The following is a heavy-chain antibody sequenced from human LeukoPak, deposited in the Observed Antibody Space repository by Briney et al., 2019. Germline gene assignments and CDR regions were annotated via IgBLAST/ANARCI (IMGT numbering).Heavy chain of an antibody. CDR2: IYTSGST. D-gene: IGHD3-22*01. CDR3: ARVLSYSSGYYSSFDY. J-gene: IGHJ4*02. CDR1: GGSISSGTYY. Sequence: SETLSLTCTVSGGSISSGTYYWSWIRQPAGKGLEWIGRIYTSGSTNYNPSLKSRVTISVDTSKNQFSLKLSSVTAADTAVYYCARVLSYSSGYYSSFDYWGQGTLVTVSS. V-gene: IGHV4-61*02.